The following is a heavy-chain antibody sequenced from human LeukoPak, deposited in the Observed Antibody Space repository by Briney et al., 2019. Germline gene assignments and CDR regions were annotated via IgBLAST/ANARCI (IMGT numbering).Heavy chain of an antibody. V-gene: IGHV4-4*07. CDR3: AKSNGYGLVDI. Sequence: SETLSLTCTVSGGSISSYYWSWIRQPAGKGLEWIGRINTRGSTNYKASLKSRVTISLDTSRNQFSLKLTSVTAADTAVYYCAKSNGYGLVDIWGQGTMVTVSS. CDR1: GGSISSYY. J-gene: IGHJ3*02. D-gene: IGHD3-10*01. CDR2: INTRGST.